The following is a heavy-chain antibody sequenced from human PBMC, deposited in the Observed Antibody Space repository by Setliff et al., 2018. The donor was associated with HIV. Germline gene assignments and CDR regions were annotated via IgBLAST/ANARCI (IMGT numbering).Heavy chain of an antibody. V-gene: IGHV4-61*09. CDR2: IHTSGNA. D-gene: IGHD6-19*01. Sequence: PSATLSLTCTVSGGSISSGSYYWSWIRQPAGKGLEWIGHIHTSGNANYNPSLNSRVTISVDTSKNHFSLKLSSVTAADTAVYYCARSLLPSITVAGTIGYWGQGSLVTVSS. CDR3: ARSLLPSITVAGTIGY. J-gene: IGHJ4*02. CDR1: GGSISSGSYY.